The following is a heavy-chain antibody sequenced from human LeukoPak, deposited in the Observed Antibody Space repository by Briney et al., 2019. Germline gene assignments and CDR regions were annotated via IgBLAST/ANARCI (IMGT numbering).Heavy chain of an antibody. V-gene: IGHV3-48*03. CDR3: ARKQNCDY. J-gene: IGHJ4*02. CDR1: GFTFSSYE. CDR2: ISGSGSTR. Sequence: GGSLRLSCAASGFTFSSYEMNWVRQAPGKGLEWVSYISGSGSTRHYADSAKGRFTVSRDNAKNSLDLQMNSLRAEDTAVYYCARKQNCDYWGQGTLVTVSS.